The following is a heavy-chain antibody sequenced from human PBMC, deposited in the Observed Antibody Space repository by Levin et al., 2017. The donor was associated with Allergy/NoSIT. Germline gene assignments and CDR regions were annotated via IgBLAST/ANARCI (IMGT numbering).Heavy chain of an antibody. Sequence: GESLKISCAASGFTVSSNYMSWVRQAPGKGLEWVSVIYSGGSTYYADSVKGRFTISRDNSKNTLYLQMNSLRAEDTAVYYCARDWVPDAFDIWGQGTMVTVSS. V-gene: IGHV3-53*01. CDR1: GFTVSSNY. D-gene: IGHD3-16*01. CDR2: IYSGGST. J-gene: IGHJ3*02. CDR3: ARDWVPDAFDI.